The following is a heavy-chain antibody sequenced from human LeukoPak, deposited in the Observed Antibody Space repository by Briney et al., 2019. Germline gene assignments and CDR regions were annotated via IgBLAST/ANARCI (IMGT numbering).Heavy chain of an antibody. CDR2: INHNGNVN. D-gene: IGHD5-18*01. J-gene: IGHJ4*02. V-gene: IGHV3-7*03. CDR3: AKLGSGYSYGYIDY. CDR1: GFTFSSYW. Sequence: GGSLRLSCAASGFTFSSYWMNWARQAPGKGLEWVASINHNGNVNYYVDSVKGRFTISRDNAKNSLYPQMSNLRAEDTAVYFCAKLGSGYSYGYIDYWGQGTLVTVSS.